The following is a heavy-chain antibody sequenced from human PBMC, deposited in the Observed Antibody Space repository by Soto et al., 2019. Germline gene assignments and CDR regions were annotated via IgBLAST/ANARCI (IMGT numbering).Heavy chain of an antibody. V-gene: IGHV4-39*01. Sequence: SETLSLTCTVSGGSIYRSGYYWGWIRQPPGRGLEWIGNIDYNGVTYSNPSLKSRVTISRDTSKNQFSLKLTSATAADTALYYCGKVLVGATGHTDSDSWGPGTLVTVSS. CDR2: IDYNGVT. J-gene: IGHJ4*02. CDR1: GGSIYRSGYY. CDR3: GKVLVGATGHTDSDS. D-gene: IGHD2-15*01.